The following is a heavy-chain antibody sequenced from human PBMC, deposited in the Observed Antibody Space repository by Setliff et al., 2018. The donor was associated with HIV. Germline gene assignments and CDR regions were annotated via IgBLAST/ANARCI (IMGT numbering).Heavy chain of an antibody. D-gene: IGHD1-26*01. V-gene: IGHV4-34*01. Sequence: SETLSLTCAVYGGSFSGYFWSWIRQSPGKGLEWIGEINHHGSANHNPSFKSRVIISVDTSKNQFSLKLSSVTAADTAVYYCARGQDLGATWTGYYYYYMDVWGKGTTVTVS. CDR3: ARGQDLGATWTGYYYYYMDV. CDR1: GGSFSGYF. CDR2: INHHGSA. J-gene: IGHJ6*03.